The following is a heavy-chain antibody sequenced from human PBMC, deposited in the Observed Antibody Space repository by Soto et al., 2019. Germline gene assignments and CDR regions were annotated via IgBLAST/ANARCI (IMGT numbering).Heavy chain of an antibody. V-gene: IGHV4-39*02. Sequence: PSETLSLTXTVSGGSINSNNYYWAWIRQPPGKGLAWIASIYYDGSTYYNPSLKSRVSISVDTSKNHFSLKLSSATAADTAVYYCAKVVVAATRHTDFDSWGQGTLVTVS. D-gene: IGHD2-15*01. CDR2: IYYDGST. CDR3: AKVVVAATRHTDFDS. CDR1: GGSINSNNYY. J-gene: IGHJ4*02.